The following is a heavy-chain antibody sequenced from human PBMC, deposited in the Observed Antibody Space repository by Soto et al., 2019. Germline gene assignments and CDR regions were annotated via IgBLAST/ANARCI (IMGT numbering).Heavy chain of an antibody. Sequence: GESLKISCAASGFSFSSHAMTWVRQAPEKGLEWVSSISGNGATTYYAASVKGRFTISRDNSKNTVFLQMNSLRDEDTAVYYCVKDWSGRNCPCMDVWGRGTAVTVSS. CDR2: ISGNGATT. J-gene: IGHJ6*01. D-gene: IGHD3-3*01. CDR1: GFSFSSHA. V-gene: IGHV3-23*01. CDR3: VKDWSGRNCPCMDV.